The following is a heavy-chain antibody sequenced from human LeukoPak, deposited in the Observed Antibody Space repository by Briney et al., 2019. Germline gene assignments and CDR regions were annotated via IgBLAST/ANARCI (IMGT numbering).Heavy chain of an antibody. CDR1: GFTFSDEG. Sequence: GGSLRLSCAASGFTFSDEGMHWVRQAPGKGLEWVSFIHVDANEIYYADSVKGRFTISRDSSKNTLHLQMNSLRPDDTAVYYCAKDGGRYSGSSDMWGQGTKVTVSS. CDR2: IHVDANEI. D-gene: IGHD1-26*01. CDR3: AKDGGRYSGSSDM. J-gene: IGHJ3*02. V-gene: IGHV3-30*02.